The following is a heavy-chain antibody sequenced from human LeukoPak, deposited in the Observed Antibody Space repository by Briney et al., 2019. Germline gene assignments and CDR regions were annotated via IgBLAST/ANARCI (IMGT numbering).Heavy chain of an antibody. CDR3: AKLFLGSGSIDY. J-gene: IGHJ4*02. V-gene: IGHV3-48*02. CDR1: GFTFSDYS. CDR2: IESSSGII. D-gene: IGHD3-10*01. Sequence: GGSLRLSCAASGFTFSDYSINWVRQAPGRGLEWISYIESSSGIIDYADSVKGRFTISRDNAKNSLYLEMNSLRDEDTAVYYCAKLFLGSGSIDYWGQGTLVTVSS.